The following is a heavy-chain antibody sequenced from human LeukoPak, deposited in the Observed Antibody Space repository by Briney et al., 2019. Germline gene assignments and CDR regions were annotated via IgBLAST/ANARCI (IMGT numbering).Heavy chain of an antibody. V-gene: IGHV4-59*08. CDR2: IYYSGST. J-gene: IGHJ4*02. Sequence: PSETLSLTCTVSGGSISSYYWSWIRQPPGKGLEWIGYIYYSGSTNYNPSLKSRVTISVDTSKNQFSLKLSSVTAADTAVYYCARHSADKQWLPWIDYWGQGTLVTASS. CDR1: GGSISSYY. D-gene: IGHD6-19*01. CDR3: ARHSADKQWLPWIDY.